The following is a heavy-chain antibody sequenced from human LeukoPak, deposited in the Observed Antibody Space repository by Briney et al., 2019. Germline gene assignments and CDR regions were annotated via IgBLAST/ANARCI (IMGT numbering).Heavy chain of an antibody. V-gene: IGHV3-66*01. CDR1: GIDVSSNY. CDR2: TYVSGNT. J-gene: IGHJ5*02. D-gene: IGHD1-26*01. CDR3: AREVGA. Sequence: GGSLSLSCTVSGIDVSSNYISWVRQAPGKGLEWVSVTYVSGNTYYADSVKGRFIVSRDNSKNTLYLEMNSLRVEDTGVYYCAREVGAWGQGTLDTVSS.